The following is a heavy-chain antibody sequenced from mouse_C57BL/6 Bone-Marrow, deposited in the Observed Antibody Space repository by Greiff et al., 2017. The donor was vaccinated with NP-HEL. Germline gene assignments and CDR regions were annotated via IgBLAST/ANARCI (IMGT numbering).Heavy chain of an antibody. CDR2: IYPGSGSH. J-gene: IGHJ3*01. CDR1: GYTFTSYW. Sequence: QVQLQQPGAALVKPGASVPLSCKASGYTFTSYWITWVKPRPVHGLAWIGDIYPGSGSHTYNETFKCTAKLTVDKSSSTAYMQLSSLTSEDSAVYYCAREGYYGSSWGFAYWGQGTLVTVSA. V-gene: IGHV1-55*01. D-gene: IGHD1-1*01. CDR3: AREGYYGSSWGFAY.